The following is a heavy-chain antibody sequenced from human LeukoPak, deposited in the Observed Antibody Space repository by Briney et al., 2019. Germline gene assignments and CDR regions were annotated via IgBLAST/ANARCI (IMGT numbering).Heavy chain of an antibody. CDR1: GYTFTSYG. CDR3: ARDHLAWIRSDY. D-gene: IGHD2-2*03. J-gene: IGHJ4*02. CDR2: IRAYNGNT. Sequence: ASVKVACKAYGYTFTSYGISWVRQAAGRGLEWMGWIRAYNGNTNYAQQLQGRVTTTTDTSTSTAYMELRSLRSDDTAVYYCARDHLAWIRSDYWGQGTLVTVSS. V-gene: IGHV1-18*01.